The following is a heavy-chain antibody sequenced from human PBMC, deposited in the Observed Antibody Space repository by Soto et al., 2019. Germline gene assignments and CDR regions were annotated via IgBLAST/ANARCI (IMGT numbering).Heavy chain of an antibody. D-gene: IGHD6-13*01. CDR2: INAGNGNT. J-gene: IGHJ4*02. CDR1: GYTFTSYA. Sequence: ASVKVSCKASGYTFTSYAMHWVRQAPGQRLEWMGWINAGNGNTKYSQKFQGRVTITRDTSASTAYMELSSLRSEDTAVYYCARERPGYSSSWYVGIWDYWGQGTLVTVSS. V-gene: IGHV1-3*01. CDR3: ARERPGYSSSWYVGIWDY.